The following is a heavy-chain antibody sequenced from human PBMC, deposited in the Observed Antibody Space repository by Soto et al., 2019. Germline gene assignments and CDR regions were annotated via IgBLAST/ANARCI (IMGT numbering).Heavy chain of an antibody. CDR3: ARHHKHDGVLRFFEWSPFSGYYYMDV. V-gene: IGHV4-59*08. Sequence: SETLSLTCTVSGGSISSYYWSWIRQPPGKGLEWIGYIYYSGSTNYNPSLKSRVTISVDTSKNQFSLKLSSVTAADTAVYYCARHHKHDGVLRFFEWSPFSGYYYMDVCGKGTTVTVSS. CDR1: GGSISSYY. CDR2: IYYSGST. D-gene: IGHD3-3*01. J-gene: IGHJ6*03.